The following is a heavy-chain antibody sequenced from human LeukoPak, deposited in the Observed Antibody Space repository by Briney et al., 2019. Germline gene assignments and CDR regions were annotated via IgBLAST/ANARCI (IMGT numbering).Heavy chain of an antibody. CDR3: ARSTMTASYYYMDV. CDR1: GFTFSSYA. D-gene: IGHD2-21*02. CDR2: ISGSGGST. Sequence: GGSLRLSCAASGFTFSSYAMNWVRQAPGKGLEWVSTISGSGGSTYYADSVKGRFTISRDNAKNSVYLQMNSLRADDTAVYYCARSTMTASYYYMDVWGKGTTVTVSS. J-gene: IGHJ6*03. V-gene: IGHV3-23*01.